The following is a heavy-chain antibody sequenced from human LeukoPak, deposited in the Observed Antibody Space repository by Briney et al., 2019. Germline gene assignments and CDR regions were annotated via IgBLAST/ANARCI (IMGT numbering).Heavy chain of an antibody. V-gene: IGHV4-30-2*01. J-gene: IGHJ4*02. CDR3: ARVGFWSGPDY. D-gene: IGHD3-3*01. Sequence: SQTLSLTCTVSGGSISSGGYYWSWIRQPPGKGLKWIGYIYHSGSTYYNPSLKSRVTISVDRSKNQFSLKLSSVTAADTAVYYCARVGFWSGPDYWGQGTLVTVSS. CDR2: IYHSGST. CDR1: GGSISSGGYY.